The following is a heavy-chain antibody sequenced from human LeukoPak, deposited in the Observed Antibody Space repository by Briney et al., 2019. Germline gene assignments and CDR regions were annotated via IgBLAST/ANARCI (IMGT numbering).Heavy chain of an antibody. CDR1: GFTFSSYS. CDR2: ISSSSSCI. D-gene: IGHD5-12*01. V-gene: IGHV3-21*01. J-gene: IGHJ5*02. Sequence: GGSLRLSCAASGFTFSSYSMSWVRQAPGKGLEWVSSISSSSSCIYYADSVKGRFTISRDNAKNSLYLQMNSLRAEDTAVYYCASGSYDVRYWFDPWGQGTLVTVSS. CDR3: ASGSYDVRYWFDP.